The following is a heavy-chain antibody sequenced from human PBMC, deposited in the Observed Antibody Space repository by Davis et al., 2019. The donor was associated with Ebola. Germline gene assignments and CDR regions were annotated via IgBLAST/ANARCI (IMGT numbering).Heavy chain of an antibody. D-gene: IGHD5/OR15-5a*01. Sequence: ASVKVSCKASEYTFTGHYIHWVRQAPGQGLEWMGRINPNTGGTNYAQKFQGRVTMTRDTSINTAYMELSRLRSDDTAVYYCARLCLSLHQGPIGLPPGTLLQEHLWG. J-gene: IGHJ6*01. CDR1: EYTFTGHY. CDR2: INPNTGGT. V-gene: IGHV1-2*06. CDR3: ARLCLSLHQGPIGLPPGTLLQEHL.